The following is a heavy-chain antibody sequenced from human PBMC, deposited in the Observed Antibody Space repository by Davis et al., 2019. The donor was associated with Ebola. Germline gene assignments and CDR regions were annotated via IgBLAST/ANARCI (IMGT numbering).Heavy chain of an antibody. J-gene: IGHJ6*02. CDR3: AGGRYFDFHSPGDLYYVYGLGV. CDR2: VYYTGNS. CDR1: GDSISSYY. V-gene: IGHV4-59*03. Sequence: SETLSLTCTVSGDSISSYYWTWIRQPPGKGLEWIGHVYYTGNSNQNPSLKSRVTISVDTSRNQFSLTLSSVTAADTAVYYCAGGRYFDFHSPGDLYYVYGLGVWGQGTTVTVSS. D-gene: IGHD3-3*01.